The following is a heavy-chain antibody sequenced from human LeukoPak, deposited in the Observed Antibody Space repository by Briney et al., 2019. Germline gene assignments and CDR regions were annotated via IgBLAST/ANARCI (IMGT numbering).Heavy chain of an antibody. CDR2: IYYSGST. J-gene: IGHJ4*02. D-gene: IGHD2-21*02. Sequence: SETLSLTCTVSGGSISSYYWSWIRQPPGKGLEWIGYIYYSGSTNYNPSLKGRVTISVDTSKTQFSLRLSSVTAADTAVYYCARAYCGGDCSFDYWGQGTLVAVSS. V-gene: IGHV4-59*08. CDR3: ARAYCGGDCSFDY. CDR1: GGSISSYY.